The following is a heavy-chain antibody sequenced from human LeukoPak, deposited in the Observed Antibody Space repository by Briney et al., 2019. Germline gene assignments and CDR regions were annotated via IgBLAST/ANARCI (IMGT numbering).Heavy chain of an antibody. Sequence: GGSLRLSCAVSGFIFSSYTMNWVRQAPGQGLEWVSAISGSGGSTYYADSVKGRFTISRDNSKNTLYLQMNSLRAEDTAVYYCAKLARGTKATLGYWGQGTLVTVSS. J-gene: IGHJ4*02. V-gene: IGHV3-23*01. CDR3: AKLARGTKATLGY. D-gene: IGHD2-8*01. CDR2: ISGSGGST. CDR1: GFIFSSYT.